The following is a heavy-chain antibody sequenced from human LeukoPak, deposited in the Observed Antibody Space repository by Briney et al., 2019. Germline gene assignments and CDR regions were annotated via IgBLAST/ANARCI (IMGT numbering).Heavy chain of an antibody. V-gene: IGHV1-46*01. CDR3: ARFIAAAAYFDY. CDR2: INPSGGST. CDR1: GYTFTSYY. J-gene: IGHJ4*02. Sequence: ASVKVSCKASGYTFTSYYMHWVRQAPGQGLEWMGIINPSGGSTSYAQKFQGRVTMTRDMSTSTVYMELSSLRSEDTAVYYCARFIAAAAYFDYWGQGTLVTVSS. D-gene: IGHD6-13*01.